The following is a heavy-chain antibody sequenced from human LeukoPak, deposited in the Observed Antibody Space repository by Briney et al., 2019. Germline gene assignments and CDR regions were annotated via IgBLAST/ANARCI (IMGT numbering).Heavy chain of an antibody. Sequence: SGRSLRLSCAASGFTFSSYAMHWVRQAPGKGLEWVAVISYDGSNKYYADSVKGRFTISRDNSKNTLYLQMNSLRAEDTAVYYCARDRRGIAVAGTRGASDIWGQGTMVTVSS. V-gene: IGHV3-30-3*01. D-gene: IGHD6-19*01. CDR1: GFTFSSYA. CDR2: ISYDGSNK. J-gene: IGHJ3*02. CDR3: ARDRRGIAVAGTRGASDI.